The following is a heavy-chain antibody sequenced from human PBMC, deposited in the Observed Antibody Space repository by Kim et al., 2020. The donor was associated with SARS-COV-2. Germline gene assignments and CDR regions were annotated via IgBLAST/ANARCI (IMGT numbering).Heavy chain of an antibody. D-gene: IGHD5-18*01. V-gene: IGHV6-1*01. CDR1: GDSVSSNSAA. J-gene: IGHJ6*02. Sequence: SQTLSLTCAISGDSVSSNSAAWNWIRQSPSRGLEWLGRTYYRSKWYNDYAVSVKSRITINPDTSKNQFSLQLNSVTPEDTAVYYCARVGTAMGTYYYYYGMDVWGQGTTVTVSS. CDR2: TYYRSKWYN. CDR3: ARVGTAMGTYYYYYGMDV.